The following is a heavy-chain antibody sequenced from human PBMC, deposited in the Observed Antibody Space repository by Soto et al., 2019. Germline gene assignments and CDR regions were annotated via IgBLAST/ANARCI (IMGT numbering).Heavy chain of an antibody. J-gene: IGHJ5*02. CDR2: ISGSGGST. Sequence: EVQLLESGGGLVQPGGSLRLSCAASGFTFSSYAMSWVRQAPGKGLEWVSAISGSGGSTYYADSVKGRFTISRDNPKNALYLRMNSLKAEDTAVYYCAKDTQWLVRSYNWFDPWGQGTLVTVSS. D-gene: IGHD6-19*01. CDR3: AKDTQWLVRSYNWFDP. V-gene: IGHV3-23*01. CDR1: GFTFSSYA.